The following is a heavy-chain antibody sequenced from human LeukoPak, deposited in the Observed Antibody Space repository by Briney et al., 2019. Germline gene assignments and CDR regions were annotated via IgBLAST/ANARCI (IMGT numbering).Heavy chain of an antibody. CDR2: IYPGDSGT. J-gene: IGHJ4*02. CDR3: ARRTSSSWYGFDY. Sequence: GESLKISCKGSGYSFTSYWIGWVRQMPGKGLEWMGIIYPGDSGTRYSPSFQGQVTISADKSISTAYLQWSSLKASDTAMYYCARRTSSSWYGFDYWGQGTLVTVSS. D-gene: IGHD6-13*01. V-gene: IGHV5-51*01. CDR1: GYSFTSYW.